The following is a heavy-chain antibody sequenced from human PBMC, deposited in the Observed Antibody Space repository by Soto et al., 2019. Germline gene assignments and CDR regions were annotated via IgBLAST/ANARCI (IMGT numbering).Heavy chain of an antibody. J-gene: IGHJ4*02. CDR2: IYPSVSS. D-gene: IGHD1-1*01. Sequence: PSETLSLTCSVSGFAISRGYYWSWVRQPPGKGLEWIGSIYPSVSSYHNPSLATRLRLSIATSKNQFTLNLTSVTAADTALYCCAREKVGTTFFDNWGQGIQVTVSS. CDR3: AREKVGTTFFDN. CDR1: GFAISRGYY. V-gene: IGHV4-38-2*02.